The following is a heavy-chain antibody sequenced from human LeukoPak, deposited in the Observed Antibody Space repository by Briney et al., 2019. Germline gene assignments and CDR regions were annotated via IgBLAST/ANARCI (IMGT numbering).Heavy chain of an antibody. J-gene: IGHJ5*02. CDR1: GGSISSSSYY. CDR2: IYYSGST. V-gene: IGHV4-39*07. Sequence: ASETLSLTCTVSGGSISSSSYYWGWIRQPPGKGLEWIGSIYYSGSTYYNPSLKSRVTISVDTSKNQFSLKVSSVTAADTAVYYCARVEDSGYDYRGRFDPWGQGTLVTVSS. D-gene: IGHD5-12*01. CDR3: ARVEDSGYDYRGRFDP.